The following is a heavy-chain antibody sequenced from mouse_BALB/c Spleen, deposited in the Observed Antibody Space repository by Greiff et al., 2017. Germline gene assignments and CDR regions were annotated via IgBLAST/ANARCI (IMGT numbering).Heavy chain of an antibody. D-gene: IGHD1-1*01. J-gene: IGHJ3*01. V-gene: IGHV1S22*01. CDR3: TSYCGSSYWFAY. CDR2: IYPGSGST. Sequence: LQQPGSELVRPGASVKLSCKASGYTFTSYWMHWVKQRPGQGLEWIGNIYPGSGSTNYDEKFKSKATLTVDTSSSTAYMQLSSLTSEDSAVYYCTSYCGSSYWFAYWGQGTLVTVSA. CDR1: GYTFTSYW.